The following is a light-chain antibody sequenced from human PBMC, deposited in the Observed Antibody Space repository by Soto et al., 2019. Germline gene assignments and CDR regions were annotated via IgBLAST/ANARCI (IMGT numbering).Light chain of an antibody. CDR2: DVT. CDR1: SSGIGGNNY. J-gene: IGLJ2*01. V-gene: IGLV2-14*03. Sequence: QSALTQPASVSGFPGQSITISCTGTSSGIGGNNYVSWYQQHPGKAPKLMIYDVTNRPSGVSNRFSGSKSGNTASLTISGLQAEDEADYYCSSYTTSSTLFGGGTKVTVL. CDR3: SSYTTSSTL.